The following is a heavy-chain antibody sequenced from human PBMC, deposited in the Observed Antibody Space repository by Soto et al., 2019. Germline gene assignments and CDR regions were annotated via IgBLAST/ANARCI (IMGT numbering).Heavy chain of an antibody. V-gene: IGHV4-31*03. Sequence: SETLSLTCTVSGGSISSGGYYWIWIRQHPGKGLEWIGYIYYSGSTYYNPSLKSRVTISVDTSKNQFSLKLSSVTAADTAVYYCARDSMVRGAQNWFDPWGQGTLVTVSS. D-gene: IGHD3-10*01. CDR3: ARDSMVRGAQNWFDP. J-gene: IGHJ5*02. CDR1: GGSISSGGYY. CDR2: IYYSGST.